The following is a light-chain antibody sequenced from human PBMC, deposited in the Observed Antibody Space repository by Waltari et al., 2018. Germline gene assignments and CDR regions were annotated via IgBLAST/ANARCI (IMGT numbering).Light chain of an antibody. J-gene: IGLJ2*01. V-gene: IGLV3-1*01. CDR1: KLGDKY. Sequence: SYELTQPPSVSVSPGQTASITCSGDKLGDKYACWYQQKPGRSPLLVIYQDSKRPSGFPERFSGSKSGNTATLTISGTQAMDEADYYCQAWDSSTVVFGGGTKLTVL. CDR2: QDS. CDR3: QAWDSSTVV.